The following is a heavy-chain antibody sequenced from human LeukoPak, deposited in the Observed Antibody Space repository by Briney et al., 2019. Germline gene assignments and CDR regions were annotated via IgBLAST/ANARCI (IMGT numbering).Heavy chain of an antibody. J-gene: IGHJ4*02. CDR3: ARERKDDYVWGSYRSFIDY. CDR1: GYTFTNYD. V-gene: IGHV1-18*01. CDR2: ISAYSGNT. Sequence: GASVKVSCKASGYTFTNYDISWVRQAPGQGLEWMGWISAYSGNTDHAQKLQGRVTMTIDTSTSTAYMEMRSLRSDDTAVYYCARERKDDYVWGSYRSFIDYWGQGTLVTVSS. D-gene: IGHD3-16*02.